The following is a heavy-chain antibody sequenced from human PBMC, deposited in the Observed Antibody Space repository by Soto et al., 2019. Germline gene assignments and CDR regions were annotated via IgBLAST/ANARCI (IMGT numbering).Heavy chain of an antibody. CDR1: GFIVSSNY. D-gene: IGHD1-26*01. CDR2: ISGGGST. Sequence: GGSLRLSCAASGFIVSSNYMSWVRQAPGKGLEWVSVISGGGSTYYADSVKGRFTISRDISKNTLYLQMNSLRAEDTAVYYCASSGSKPRFDFWGQGTLVTVSS. J-gene: IGHJ4*02. V-gene: IGHV3-66*01. CDR3: ASSGSKPRFDF.